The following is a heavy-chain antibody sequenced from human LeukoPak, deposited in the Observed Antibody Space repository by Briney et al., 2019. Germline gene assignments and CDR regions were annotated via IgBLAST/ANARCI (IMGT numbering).Heavy chain of an antibody. CDR3: ARGSHGSWYAFYFDY. Sequence: SETLSLTCAVYGGSFSGYYWSWIRQPPGKGLEWIGEINHSGSTNYNPSLKSRVTISVDTTKNQFSLKLSSVTAADTAVYYCARGSHGSWYAFYFDYWGQGTLVTVSS. CDR2: INHSGST. D-gene: IGHD6-13*01. J-gene: IGHJ4*02. V-gene: IGHV4-34*01. CDR1: GGSFSGYY.